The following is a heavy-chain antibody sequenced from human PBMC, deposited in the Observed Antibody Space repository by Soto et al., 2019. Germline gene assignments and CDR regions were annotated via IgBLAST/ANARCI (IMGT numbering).Heavy chain of an antibody. Sequence: EVQLVESGGGLVKPGGSLRLSCAASGFTFSSYSMNWVRQAPGKGLEWVSSISSSSSYIYYADSVKGRFTISRDNAKNSLYLQMNSLRAEDTAVYYCARDLQPYCSGGPCPNGHYYYYMDVWGKGTTVTVSS. J-gene: IGHJ6*03. CDR3: ARDLQPYCSGGPCPNGHYYYYMDV. CDR2: ISSSSSYI. V-gene: IGHV3-21*01. CDR1: GFTFSSYS. D-gene: IGHD2-15*01.